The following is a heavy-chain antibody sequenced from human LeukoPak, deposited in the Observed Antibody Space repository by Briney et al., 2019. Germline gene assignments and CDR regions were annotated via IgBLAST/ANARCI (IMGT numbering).Heavy chain of an antibody. CDR3: AREQSGTRGWYTVDY. V-gene: IGHV3-23*01. Sequence: GGSLRLSCAASGFTFSTYAITWVRQGPGKGLEWVSAIRPDGVRTYYANSVRGRVTISRDNSKHTVYLQINGLRVEDTAVYYCAREQSGTRGWYTVDYWGQGTLVTVSS. CDR1: GFTFSTYA. J-gene: IGHJ4*02. CDR2: IRPDGVRT. D-gene: IGHD6-19*01.